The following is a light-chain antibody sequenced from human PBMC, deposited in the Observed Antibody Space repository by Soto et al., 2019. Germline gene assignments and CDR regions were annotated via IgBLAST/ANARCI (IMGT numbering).Light chain of an antibody. J-gene: IGLJ2*01. CDR2: EGS. V-gene: IGLV2-23*01. CDR1: SSDVGSYNL. CDR3: CSYAGSSYVV. Sequence: QSVLTQPASVSGSPGQSITISCTGTSSDVGSYNLVSWYQQHPGKAPKLMIYEGSKRPSGVSNRFSGSKSGNTASLTISGLQAEDEADYYCCSYAGSSYVVFGGGTTVTVL.